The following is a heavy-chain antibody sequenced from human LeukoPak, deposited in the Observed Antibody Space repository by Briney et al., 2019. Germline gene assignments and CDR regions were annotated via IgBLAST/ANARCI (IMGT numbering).Heavy chain of an antibody. D-gene: IGHD3-22*01. CDR2: IFPGDSDT. Sequence: GESLKISCKGSGYTFTSYWIGWVRQMPGRGLEWMGIIFPGDSDTRYSPSFQGQVTISADKSISTAYLQWSSLKASDTAMYYCARRLTYDSRAYYCLDYWGQGTLVAVSS. CDR3: ARRLTYDSRAYYCLDY. V-gene: IGHV5-51*01. J-gene: IGHJ4*02. CDR1: GYTFTSYW.